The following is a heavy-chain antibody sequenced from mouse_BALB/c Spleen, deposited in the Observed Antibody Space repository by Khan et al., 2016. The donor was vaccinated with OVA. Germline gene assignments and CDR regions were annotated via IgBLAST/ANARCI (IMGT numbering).Heavy chain of an antibody. CDR1: GYTFTSYY. CDR3: TRSGYGTFAY. Sequence: QIQLVQSGAELVKPGASVRLSCKASGYTFTSYYLYWVKQRPGQGLEWIGDINPGNGGTNFNEKFKSKATLTVDKSSSTAYMQLSSLTSEDSAVYYCTRSGYGTFAYWGQGTLVTVSA. D-gene: IGHD1-1*02. CDR2: INPGNGGT. J-gene: IGHJ3*01. V-gene: IGHV1S81*02.